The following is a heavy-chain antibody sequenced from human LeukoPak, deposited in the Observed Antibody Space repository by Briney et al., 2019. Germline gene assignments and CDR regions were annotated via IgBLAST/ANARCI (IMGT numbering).Heavy chain of an antibody. V-gene: IGHV4-59*08. Sequence: SETLSLTCTVSGGSISTYFWSWIRQPPGKGLEWIGYIYYSGRTNYNPSLKSRVTISVDTSQNQFSLRLSSVTAADTAVYHCARHPQGAAQGSVFDYWGQGTLVTVSS. CDR3: ARHPQGAAQGSVFDY. CDR1: GGSISTYF. D-gene: IGHD2-15*01. CDR2: IYYSGRT. J-gene: IGHJ4*02.